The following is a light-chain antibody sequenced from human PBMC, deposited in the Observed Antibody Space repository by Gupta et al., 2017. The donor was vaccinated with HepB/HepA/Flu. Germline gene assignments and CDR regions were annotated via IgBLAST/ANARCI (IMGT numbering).Light chain of an antibody. CDR1: QSISSW. J-gene: IGKJ4*01. CDR3: QYDNNYHT. CDR2: KAS. Sequence: DIQMTQSPSTLSASVGDRVTITCRASQSISSWLAWYQQKPGKAPKLLIYKASRGESGVPSRFSGSGSGTEFTLTSSSRQTDDFATYYGQYDNNYHTFGGGTKVEIK. V-gene: IGKV1-5*03.